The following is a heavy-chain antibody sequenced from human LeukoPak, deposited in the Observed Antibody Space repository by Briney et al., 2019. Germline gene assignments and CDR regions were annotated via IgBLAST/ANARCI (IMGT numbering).Heavy chain of an antibody. CDR1: GYSFTTYW. CDR3: ARQFRDSSGYYSYYFDY. D-gene: IGHD3-22*01. Sequence: GESLKISCKGSGYSFTTYWIGWVRQMPGKGLEWMGIIYPGDSDTRYSPSLPGQGTISADKSISNAYLQWSRLKASATAMYYCARQFRDSSGYYSYYFDYWGQGTLVTVSS. V-gene: IGHV5-51*01. CDR2: IYPGDSDT. J-gene: IGHJ4*02.